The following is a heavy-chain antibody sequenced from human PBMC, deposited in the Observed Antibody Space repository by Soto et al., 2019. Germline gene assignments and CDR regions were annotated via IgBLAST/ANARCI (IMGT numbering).Heavy chain of an antibody. D-gene: IGHD6-6*01. CDR3: ARVEQGASSSSDYYFDY. CDR2: IIPIFGTA. CDR1: GGTFSSYA. Sequence: GASVKVSCKASGGTFSSYAISWVRQAPGQGLEWMGGIIPIFGTANYAQKFQGRVTITADESTSTAYMELSSLRSEDTAVYYCARVEQGASSSSDYYFDYWGQGTLVTVS. J-gene: IGHJ4*02. V-gene: IGHV1-69*13.